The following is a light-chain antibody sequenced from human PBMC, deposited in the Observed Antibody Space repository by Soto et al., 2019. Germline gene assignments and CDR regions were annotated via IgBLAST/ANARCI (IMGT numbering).Light chain of an antibody. Sequence: QSALTQPASVSGSPGQSITISCNGTSSDVGGYNSVSWYQQHPGKAPKLMIYNVSNRPSGVSNRFSGSKSGNTASLTISGLQAEDEADYYCSSYTSSSTYVFGTGTKLTVL. V-gene: IGLV2-14*01. CDR2: NVS. CDR1: SSDVGGYNS. J-gene: IGLJ1*01. CDR3: SSYTSSSTYV.